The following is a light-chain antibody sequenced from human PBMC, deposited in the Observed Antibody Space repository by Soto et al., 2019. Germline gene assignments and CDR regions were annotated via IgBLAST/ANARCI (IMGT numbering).Light chain of an antibody. J-gene: IGKJ1*01. V-gene: IGKV1-5*03. CDR3: QQYNSYPRK. CDR2: KAS. CDR1: QSISSW. Sequence: DIQMTQSPSTLSASVGDRVTITCRASQSISSWLAWYQQKPGKAPKLLIYKASSLESGVPSRFSGSGSGTEFTLTISSLQHDDFATYYCQQYNSYPRKFGQGTQVEIK.